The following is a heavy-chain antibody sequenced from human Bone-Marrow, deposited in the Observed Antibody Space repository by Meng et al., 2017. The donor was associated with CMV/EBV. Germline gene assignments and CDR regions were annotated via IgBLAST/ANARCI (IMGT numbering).Heavy chain of an antibody. D-gene: IGHD3-10*01. CDR3: ARGSVRYYGSGSYSNWFDP. J-gene: IGHJ5*02. V-gene: IGHV4-34*01. CDR1: GGSFSGYH. CDR2: INHSGST. Sequence: GSLRLSCAVYGGSFSGYHWSWIRQPPGKGLEWIGEINHSGSTNYNPSLKSRVTISVDTSKNQFSLKLSSVTAADTAVYYCARGSVRYYGSGSYSNWFDPWGQGTLVTVSS.